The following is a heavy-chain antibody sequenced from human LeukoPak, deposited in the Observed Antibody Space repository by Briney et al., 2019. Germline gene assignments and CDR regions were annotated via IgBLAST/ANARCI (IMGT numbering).Heavy chain of an antibody. CDR2: IYTSGST. V-gene: IGHV4-4*07. CDR1: GGSISSYY. J-gene: IGHJ4*02. Sequence: PSETLSLTCTVSGGSISSYYWSWLRQPAGKGLEWIGRIYTSGSTNYHPSLKSRVTMSLDTSKNQFSLKLSSVAAADTAVYYCARDSPGYFDYWGQGTLVTVSS. CDR3: ARDSPGYFDY.